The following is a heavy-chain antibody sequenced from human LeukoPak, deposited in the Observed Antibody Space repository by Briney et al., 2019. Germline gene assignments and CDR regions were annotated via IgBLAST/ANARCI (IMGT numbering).Heavy chain of an antibody. V-gene: IGHV3-30*02. CDR3: AKNLAVLRFLEWLPMDV. CDR1: GFTFSSYG. Sequence: GGSLRLSCAASGFTFSSYGMHWVRQAPGKGLEWVAFIRYDGSNKYYADSVKGRFTISRDNSKNTLYLQMNSLRAEDTAVYYCAKNLAVLRFLEWLPMDVWGKGTTVTVSS. CDR2: IRYDGSNK. J-gene: IGHJ6*04. D-gene: IGHD3-3*01.